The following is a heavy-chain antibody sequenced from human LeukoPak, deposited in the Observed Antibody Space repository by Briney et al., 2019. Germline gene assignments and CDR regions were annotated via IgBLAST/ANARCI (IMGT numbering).Heavy chain of an antibody. CDR3: VRSIAARPYYFDY. J-gene: IGHJ4*02. CDR2: INPNSGGT. Sequence: ASVKVSCKASGYTFTGYYMHWVRQAPGQGLEWMGWINPNSGGTNYAQKFQGRVTMTRDTSISTAYMELSRLRSDDTAVYYCVRSIAARPYYFDYWGQGTLVTVSS. V-gene: IGHV1-2*02. D-gene: IGHD6-6*01. CDR1: GYTFTGYY.